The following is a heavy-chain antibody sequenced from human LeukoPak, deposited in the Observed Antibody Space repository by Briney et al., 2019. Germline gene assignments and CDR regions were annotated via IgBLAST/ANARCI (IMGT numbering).Heavy chain of an antibody. Sequence: ASVKVSCKASGYTFTGYYMHWVRQAPGQGLEWMGWINPNSGGTNYAQKFQGWVTMTRDTSISTAYMELSRLRSDDTAVCYCARSPYYYGSGTSSYYFDYWGQGTLVTVSS. CDR2: INPNSGGT. V-gene: IGHV1-2*04. CDR1: GYTFTGYY. CDR3: ARSPYYYGSGTSSYYFDY. J-gene: IGHJ4*02. D-gene: IGHD3-10*01.